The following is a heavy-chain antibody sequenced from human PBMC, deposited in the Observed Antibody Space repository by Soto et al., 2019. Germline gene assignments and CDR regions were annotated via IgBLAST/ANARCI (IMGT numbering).Heavy chain of an antibody. CDR1: GITFSRYG. CDR3: ARELDSYFDN. V-gene: IGHV3-30*19. Sequence: QVQLVESGGGVVQPGRSLRLSCVTSGITFSRYGMHWVRQAPGKGLEWVAVVSYDGSDKYYGDSVRGRFTISRDNSKNTLYVQMDSLRAEDTAVYYCARELDSYFDNWGQGTLFTVSS. J-gene: IGHJ4*02. D-gene: IGHD3-9*01. CDR2: VSYDGSDK.